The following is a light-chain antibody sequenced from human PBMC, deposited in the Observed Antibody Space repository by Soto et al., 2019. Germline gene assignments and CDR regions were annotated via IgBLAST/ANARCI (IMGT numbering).Light chain of an antibody. CDR2: DVN. V-gene: IGLV2-14*01. CDR3: SSYTSSSTRV. CDR1: SSDVGGYIY. J-gene: IGLJ1*01. Sequence: QSVLTQPASVSGSPGQSITISCTGTSSDVGGYIYVSWYQQNPGKAPKLMIYDVNNRPSGVSYRFSGSKSGNTASLTISGLQAEDEADYYCSSYTSSSTRVFGTGTKLTVL.